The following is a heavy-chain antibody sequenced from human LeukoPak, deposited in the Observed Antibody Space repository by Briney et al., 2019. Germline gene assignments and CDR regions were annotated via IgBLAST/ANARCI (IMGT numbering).Heavy chain of an antibody. Sequence: GGSLRLSCAASGFTFSSYGMHWVRQAPGKGLEWVAVISYDGSNKYYADSVKGRFTSSGDNSKNTLYLQMNSLRAEDTAVYYCAKDLYYDSSGYSLAFDYWGQGTLVTVSS. V-gene: IGHV3-30*18. J-gene: IGHJ4*02. CDR3: AKDLYYDSSGYSLAFDY. D-gene: IGHD3-22*01. CDR2: ISYDGSNK. CDR1: GFTFSSYG.